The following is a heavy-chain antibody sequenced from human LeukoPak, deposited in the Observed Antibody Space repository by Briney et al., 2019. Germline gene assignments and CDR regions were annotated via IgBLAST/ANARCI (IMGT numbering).Heavy chain of an antibody. D-gene: IGHD3-3*01. Sequence: ASVKVSCKASGGTFSSYAISWVRQAPGQWLEWMGRIIPILGIANYAQKFQGRVTITADKSTSTAYMELSSLRSEDTAVYYCARGLEVKEGDYWGQGTLVTVSS. CDR2: IIPILGIA. V-gene: IGHV1-69*04. J-gene: IGHJ4*02. CDR3: ARGLEVKEGDY. CDR1: GGTFSSYA.